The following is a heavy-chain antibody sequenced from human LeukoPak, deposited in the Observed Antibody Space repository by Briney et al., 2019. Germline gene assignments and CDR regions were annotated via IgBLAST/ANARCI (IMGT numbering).Heavy chain of an antibody. J-gene: IGHJ5*02. CDR2: IYTSGTT. Sequence: SETLSLTCTVSGDSISSYYWSWIRQPPGKGLEWIGYIYTSGTTNYNPSLKSRVTISVDTSKNQLSLKLSSVTAADTAVYYCARGSDYWYRFDPWGLGTLVTVSS. CDR1: GDSISSYY. V-gene: IGHV4-4*09. D-gene: IGHD2-8*02. CDR3: ARGSDYWYRFDP.